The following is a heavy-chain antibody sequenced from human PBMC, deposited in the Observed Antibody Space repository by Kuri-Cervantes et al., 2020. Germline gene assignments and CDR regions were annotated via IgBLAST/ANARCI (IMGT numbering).Heavy chain of an antibody. CDR3: ARRREDGAIYY. CDR1: GGSISSSSYY. CDR2: IYYSGST. V-gene: IGHV4-39*01. D-gene: IGHD5-24*01. Sequence: ESLKISCTVSGGSISSSSYYWGWIRQPPGKGLEWIGSIYYSGSTYYNPSLKSRVTISVDTSKNQFSLKLSSVTAADTAVYYCARRREDGAIYYWGQGILVPSPQ. J-gene: IGHJ4*02.